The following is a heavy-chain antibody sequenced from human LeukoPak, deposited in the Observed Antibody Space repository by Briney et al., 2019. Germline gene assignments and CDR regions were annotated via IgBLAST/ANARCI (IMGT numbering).Heavy chain of an antibody. CDR3: THAYYDSSGYLVY. D-gene: IGHD3-22*01. CDR2: IKSKTDGGTT. J-gene: IGHJ4*02. Sequence: GGSLRLSCATSGLTFNNAWMSWFRQAPGKGLEWVGRIKSKTDGGTTDYAAPVKGRFTISRDDSKNTLYLQMNSLEAEDTAVYYCTHAYYDSSGYLVYWGQGTLVTVSS. V-gene: IGHV3-15*01. CDR1: GLTFNNAW.